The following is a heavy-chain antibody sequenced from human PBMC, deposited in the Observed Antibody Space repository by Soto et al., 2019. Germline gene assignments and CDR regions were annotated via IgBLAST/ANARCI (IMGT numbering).Heavy chain of an antibody. V-gene: IGHV4-30-4*01. CDR3: ARDFVAAAGTGWFDP. CDR2: IYYSGST. J-gene: IGHJ5*02. D-gene: IGHD6-13*01. CDR1: GGSISSGDYY. Sequence: SETLSLTCTVSGGSISSGDYYWSWIRQPPGKGLEWIGYIYYSGSTYYTPSLKSRVTISVDTSKTQFSLKLSSVTAADTAVYYCARDFVAAAGTGWFDPWGQGTLVTVSS.